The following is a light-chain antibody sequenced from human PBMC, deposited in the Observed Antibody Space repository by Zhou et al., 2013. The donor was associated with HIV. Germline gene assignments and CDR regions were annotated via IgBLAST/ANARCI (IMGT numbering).Light chain of an antibody. V-gene: IGKV3-15*01. CDR3: LQYHTYRT. CDR1: QSVFSN. Sequence: EIVMTQSPATLSVSPGESATLSCRASQSVFSNVAWYQQKLGQAPRLLIFGTSTRATGIPARFSGSGSGTEFTLTISGLQPDDFATYYCLQYHTYRTFGQGTKVEVK. J-gene: IGKJ1*01. CDR2: GTS.